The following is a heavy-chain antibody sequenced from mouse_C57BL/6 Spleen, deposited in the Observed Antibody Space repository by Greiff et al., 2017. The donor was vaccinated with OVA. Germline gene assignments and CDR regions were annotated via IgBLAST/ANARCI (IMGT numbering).Heavy chain of an antibody. CDR2: ISSGSSTI. CDR3: ATYYYGSSYGGFDY. D-gene: IGHD1-1*01. CDR1: GFTFSDYG. Sequence: EVKVVESGGGLVKPGGSLKLSCAASGFTFSDYGMHWVRQAPEKGLEWVAYISSGSSTIYYADTVKGRFTISRDNAKNTLFLQMTSLRSEDTAMYYCATYYYGSSYGGFDYWGQGTTLTVSS. J-gene: IGHJ2*01. V-gene: IGHV5-17*01.